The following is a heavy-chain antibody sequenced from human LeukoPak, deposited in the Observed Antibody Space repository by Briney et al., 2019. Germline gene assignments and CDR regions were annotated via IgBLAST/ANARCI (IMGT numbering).Heavy chain of an antibody. Sequence: PGGSLRLSCSASGFTLSNYGMHWVRQAPGKGLEWVAMISYDGSNKNHADSVKGRFTISRDKTKNTLYLQMNSLRAEDTAVYYCAKSSYYDASGYYREYYFDYWGQGTLVTVSS. D-gene: IGHD3-22*01. CDR1: GFTLSNYG. CDR3: AKSSYYDASGYYREYYFDY. J-gene: IGHJ4*02. V-gene: IGHV3-30*18. CDR2: ISYDGSNK.